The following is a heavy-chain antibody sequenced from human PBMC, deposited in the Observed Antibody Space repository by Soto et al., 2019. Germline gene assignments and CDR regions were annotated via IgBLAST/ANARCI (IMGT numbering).Heavy chain of an antibody. V-gene: IGHV1-2*02. D-gene: IGHD3-10*01. CDR2: INPNSGGT. CDR1: GYTLTGYY. J-gene: IGHJ6*02. CDR3: ARGFRTMVRGVMDV. Sequence: QVQLVQSGAEVKKPGASVKVSCKASGYTLTGYYMHWVRQAPGQGLEWMGWINPNSGGTNHAQKFQGRVTMTKDTSISTAYMELSRLRSDDTAVYYCARGFRTMVRGVMDVWGQGTTVTVSS.